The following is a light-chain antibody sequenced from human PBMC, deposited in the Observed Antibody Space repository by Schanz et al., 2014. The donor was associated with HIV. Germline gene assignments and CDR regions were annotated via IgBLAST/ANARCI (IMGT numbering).Light chain of an antibody. CDR2: GNN. CDR3: CSYAGSYIVV. Sequence: QSVLTQPPSVSGAPGQRVTISCAGNSSNIGAGYDVHWYQQLPGTAPKLLIYGNNNRPSGVPDRFSGSKSGTSASLAITGLQAEDEADYYCCSYAGSYIVVFGGGTKLTVL. V-gene: IGLV1-40*01. J-gene: IGLJ2*01. CDR1: SSNIGAGYD.